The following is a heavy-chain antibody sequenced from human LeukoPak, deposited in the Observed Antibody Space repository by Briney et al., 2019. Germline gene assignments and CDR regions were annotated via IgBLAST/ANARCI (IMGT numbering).Heavy chain of an antibody. CDR2: ISSDSTTYT. Sequence: GGSLRLSCVASGFTFSGYNMNWVRQAPGKGLEWVSSISSDSTTYTYYAASVKGRFTISRDNAKNSLYLQMNSLKAEDTAVYYCARPSINDYGGNFLSGGRGPLLSVPS. CDR1: GFTFSGYN. D-gene: IGHD4-23*01. CDR3: ARPSINDYGGNFLS. J-gene: IGHJ2*01. V-gene: IGHV3-21*01.